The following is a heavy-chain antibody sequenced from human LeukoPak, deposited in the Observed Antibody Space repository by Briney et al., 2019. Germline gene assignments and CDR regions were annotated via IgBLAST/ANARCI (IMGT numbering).Heavy chain of an antibody. J-gene: IGHJ6*03. CDR1: GYTFTSYD. CDR3: ARAPPIAARRPLYYYYYMDV. Sequence: GASVKVSCKASGYTFTSYDINWVRQATGQGLEWMGWMNPNSGNTGYAQKFQGRVTITRNTSISTAYMELSSLRSEDTAVYYCARAPPIAARRPLYYYYYMDVWGKGTTVTVSS. D-gene: IGHD6-6*01. V-gene: IGHV1-8*03. CDR2: MNPNSGNT.